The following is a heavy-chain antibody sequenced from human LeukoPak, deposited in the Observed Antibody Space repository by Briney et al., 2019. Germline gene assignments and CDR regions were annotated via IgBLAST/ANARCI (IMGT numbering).Heavy chain of an antibody. CDR1: GYTFTSYG. J-gene: IGHJ6*03. V-gene: IGHV1-18*01. CDR3: ARVPREDYDILTGVHYYYYMDV. Sequence: ASVKVSCKASGYTFTSYGISWVRQAPGQGLEWMGWISAYNGNTNYAQKLQGRVTMTTDTSTSTAYMELRSLRSDDTVVYYCARVPREDYDILTGVHYYYYMDVWGKGTTVTISS. CDR2: ISAYNGNT. D-gene: IGHD3-9*01.